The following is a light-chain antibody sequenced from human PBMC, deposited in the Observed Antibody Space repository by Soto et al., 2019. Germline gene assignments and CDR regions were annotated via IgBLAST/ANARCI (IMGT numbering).Light chain of an antibody. V-gene: IGKV3-15*01. CDR2: AAS. Sequence: EIVMTQSPATLSVSPGEGATLSCRASQSVSSNLAWYQQKPGQAPRPLIYAASTRATGVPARFSGSGSGTEFTLTIGSLQSEDLAAYYCQQYSNWPLTFGGGTRVEMK. J-gene: IGKJ4*01. CDR1: QSVSSN. CDR3: QQYSNWPLT.